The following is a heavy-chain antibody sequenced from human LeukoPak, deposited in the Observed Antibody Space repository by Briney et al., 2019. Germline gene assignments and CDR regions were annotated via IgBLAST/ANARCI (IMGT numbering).Heavy chain of an antibody. D-gene: IGHD6-6*01. V-gene: IGHV3-15*01. CDR1: GFTFTNAW. J-gene: IGHJ3*02. CDR2: IKSETDGGTT. CDR3: TTASQLVAFYAFDI. Sequence: GGSLRLSCAASGFTFTNAWMYWVRQAPGKGLEWVGRIKSETDGGTTDYAAPVKGRFTISRDDSKNSLYLQMNSLKSDDAAVYYCTTASQLVAFYAFDIWGQGTMVTVSS.